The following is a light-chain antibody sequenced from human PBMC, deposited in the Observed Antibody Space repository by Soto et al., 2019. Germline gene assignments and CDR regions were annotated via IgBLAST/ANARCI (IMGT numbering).Light chain of an antibody. Sequence: ESVLTQSPATLSLSPGERATLSCRASPSVSNSLAWYQHKPGQAPMLLIYDASNRATGVPTRFSGSGSGTDFTLTISSLEPEDFAVYYCQQRNKWPPVTFGGGTRVEIK. J-gene: IGKJ4*01. CDR3: QQRNKWPPVT. CDR1: PSVSNS. V-gene: IGKV3-11*01. CDR2: DAS.